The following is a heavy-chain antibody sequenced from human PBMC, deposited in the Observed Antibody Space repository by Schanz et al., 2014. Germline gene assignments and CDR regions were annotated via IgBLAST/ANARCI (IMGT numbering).Heavy chain of an antibody. Sequence: QVQLVESGGGVVQPGGSLRLSCAASGFTFSTYGMHWVRQAPGKGLEWVAFIRYDGTYQNYADSIKGRFTISRDNSKNTLYLQMNSLRAEDAAVYRCAREGERKGMLPYYFDYWGQGALVTVSS. J-gene: IGHJ4*02. CDR2: IRYDGTYQ. CDR1: GFTFSTYG. V-gene: IGHV3-30*02. CDR3: AREGERKGMLPYYFDY. D-gene: IGHD3-10*01.